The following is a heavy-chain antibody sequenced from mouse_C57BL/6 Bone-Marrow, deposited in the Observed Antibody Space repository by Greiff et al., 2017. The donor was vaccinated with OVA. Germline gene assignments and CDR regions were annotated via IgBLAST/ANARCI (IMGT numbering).Heavy chain of an antibody. CDR1: GFTFNTYA. Sequence: EVKVEESGGGLVQPKGSLKLSCAASGFTFNTYAMHWVRQAPGKGLEWVARIRSKSSNYATNYAESVKDRFTISRDDSQSMLYLQMKNLETEDTAMYYCVREWGELGAYWGQGTLVTVSA. J-gene: IGHJ3*01. CDR3: VREWGELGAY. D-gene: IGHD4-1*01. V-gene: IGHV10-3*01. CDR2: IRSKSSNYAT.